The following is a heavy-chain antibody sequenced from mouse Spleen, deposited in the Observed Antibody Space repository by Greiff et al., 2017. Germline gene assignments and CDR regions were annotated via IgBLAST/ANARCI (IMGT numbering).Heavy chain of an antibody. CDR3: ARRGGNYNWYFDV. D-gene: IGHD2-1*01. CDR1: EYEFPSHD. J-gene: IGHJ1*01. V-gene: IGHV5-2*03. Sequence: DVKLVESGGGLVQPGESLKLSCESNEYEFPSHDMSWVRKTPEKRLELVAAINSDGGSTYYPDTMERRFIISRDNTKKTLYLQMSSLRSEDTALYYCARRGGNYNWYFDVWGAGTTVTVSS. CDR2: INSDGGST.